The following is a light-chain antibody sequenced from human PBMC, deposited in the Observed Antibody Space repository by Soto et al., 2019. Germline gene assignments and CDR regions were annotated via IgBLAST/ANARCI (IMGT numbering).Light chain of an antibody. CDR1: QDISSW. CDR3: QQSNSFPIT. J-gene: IGKJ5*01. V-gene: IGKV1-12*01. CDR2: AAS. Sequence: DIQMTQSPSSVSASVGDRVTITCRASQDISSWLAWYQQKPGKAPKLLIYAASSLQSGVPSRFSGSGSCTHFPLTISSLQPEDFATYYCQQSNSFPITFGQGTRLEIK.